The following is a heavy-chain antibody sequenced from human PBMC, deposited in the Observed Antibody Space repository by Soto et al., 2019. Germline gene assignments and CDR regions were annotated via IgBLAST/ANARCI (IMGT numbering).Heavy chain of an antibody. CDR1: GGSVSSGSYY. J-gene: IGHJ6*02. Sequence: SETLSLTCTVSGGSVSSGSYYWSWIRQPPGKGLEWIGYIYYSGSTNYNPSLKSRVTISVDTSKNQFSLKLSSVTAADTAVYYCARDPYSSSWYESYGMDVWGQGTTVTVSS. CDR3: ARDPYSSSWYESYGMDV. V-gene: IGHV4-61*01. CDR2: IYYSGST. D-gene: IGHD6-13*01.